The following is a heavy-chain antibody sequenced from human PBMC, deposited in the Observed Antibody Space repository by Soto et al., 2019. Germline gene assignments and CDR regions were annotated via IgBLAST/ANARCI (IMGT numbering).Heavy chain of an antibody. CDR2: ISWNSGSI. D-gene: IGHD6-13*01. V-gene: IGHV3-9*01. Sequence: EVQLVESGGGLVQPGRSLRLSCAASGFTFDDYAMHWVRQAPGKGLEWVSGISWNSGSIGYADSVKGRFTISRDNAKNSLYLQMNSLRAEDTALYYCAKDILAAADLDAFDIWGQGTMVTVSS. J-gene: IGHJ3*02. CDR3: AKDILAAADLDAFDI. CDR1: GFTFDDYA.